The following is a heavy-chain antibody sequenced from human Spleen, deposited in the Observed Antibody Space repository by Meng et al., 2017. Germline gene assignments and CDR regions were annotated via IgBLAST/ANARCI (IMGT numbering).Heavy chain of an antibody. J-gene: IGHJ4*02. V-gene: IGHV5-51*01. Sequence: GESLKISCKGSGYSFTSYWIGWVRQMPGKGLEWMGIIYPGDSDTRYSPSFKGQVTISADKSISTAYLQWNSLKASDTAMYYCARDEDISAAGKLFGDYWGQGTLVTVSS. D-gene: IGHD6-13*01. CDR3: ARDEDISAAGKLFGDY. CDR2: IYPGDSDT. CDR1: GYSFTSYW.